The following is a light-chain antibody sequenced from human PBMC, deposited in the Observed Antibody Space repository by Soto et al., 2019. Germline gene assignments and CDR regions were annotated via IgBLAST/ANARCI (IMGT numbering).Light chain of an antibody. CDR3: MQALQAPPA. V-gene: IGKV2-28*01. J-gene: IGKJ5*01. CDR2: LGS. Sequence: EIVMSQSPLSLPVTPGEPASISCRSSQNLLSSNGYNYLDWFLQKPEQSPQLLIYLGSYRASGVPDRFSGSGSGTDFTLKISRVEAEDVGVYYCMQALQAPPAFGQGTRLDIK. CDR1: QNLLSSNGYNY.